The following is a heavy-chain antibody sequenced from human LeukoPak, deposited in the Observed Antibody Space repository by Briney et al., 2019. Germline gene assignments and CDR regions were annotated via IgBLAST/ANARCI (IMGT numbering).Heavy chain of an antibody. CDR1: GGSISSYN. V-gene: IGHV4-4*09. Sequence: SETLSLTCTVSGGSISSYNWSWLRQPPGKGLEWIGYIYTSDSTNYNPSRTNYNPSPKSRATISVDTSKNHFSLKLSSVTAADTAVYYCARIRPGINWVDPWGPGTLVTVSS. CDR3: ARIRPGINWVDP. J-gene: IGHJ5*02. D-gene: IGHD3-10*01. CDR2: IYTSDSTNYNPSRT.